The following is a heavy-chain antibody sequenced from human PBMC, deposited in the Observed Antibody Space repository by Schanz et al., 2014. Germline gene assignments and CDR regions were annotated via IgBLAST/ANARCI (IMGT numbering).Heavy chain of an antibody. V-gene: IGHV3-66*01. CDR3: AGDDLQFFYEY. Sequence: EVQLVESGGGLVQPGGSLRLSCAASGFSVSSNCLSWVRQAPGKGLEWVSILYTDGNTYYADSVKGRFTISRDNSKNTLYLQMNSLRAEDTAVYFCAGDDLQFFYEYWGQGTPVTVSS. CDR1: GFSVSSNC. D-gene: IGHD3-3*01. J-gene: IGHJ4*02. CDR2: LYTDGNT.